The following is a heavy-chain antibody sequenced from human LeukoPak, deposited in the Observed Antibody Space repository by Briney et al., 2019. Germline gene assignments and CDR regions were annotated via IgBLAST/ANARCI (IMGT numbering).Heavy chain of an antibody. D-gene: IGHD6-13*01. CDR2: IIPIFGTA. CDR3: ARAPNLGIVQQLGENWFDP. J-gene: IGHJ5*02. V-gene: IGHV1-69*13. CDR1: GGTFSSYA. Sequence: SVEVSCTASGGTFSSYAISWVRQAPGQGLEWMGGIIPIFGTANYAQKFQGRVTITADESTSTAYMELSSLRSEDTAVYYCARAPNLGIVQQLGENWFDPWGQGTLVTVSS.